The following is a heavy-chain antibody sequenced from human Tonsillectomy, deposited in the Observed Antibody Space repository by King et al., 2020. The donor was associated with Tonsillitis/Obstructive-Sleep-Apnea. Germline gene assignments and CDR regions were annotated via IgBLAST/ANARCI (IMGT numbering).Heavy chain of an antibody. D-gene: IGHD6-6*01. CDR2: ISWNSGSI. J-gene: IGHJ6*03. V-gene: IGHV3-9*01. CDR1: GFTFDDYA. CDR3: AKEQSSPWLDQYYMDV. Sequence: EVQLVESGGGLVQPGRSLRLSCAASGFTFDDYAMHWVRQAPGKGLEWVSGISWNSGSIGYADSVKGRFTISRDNAKNSLYLQMNSLRAEETALYYCAKEQSSPWLDQYYMDVWGKGTTVTVSS.